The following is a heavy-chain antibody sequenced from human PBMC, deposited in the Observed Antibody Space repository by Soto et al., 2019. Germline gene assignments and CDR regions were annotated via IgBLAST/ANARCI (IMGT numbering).Heavy chain of an antibody. J-gene: IGHJ4*02. V-gene: IGHV3-23*01. CDR2: FSGSGGST. CDR3: ANYGAGSYKFDY. Sequence: GGSLRLSCAASGFTFSSYAMSWVRQAPGKGLEWVSAFSGSGGSTYYADSVKGRFTISRENFKNTLYLQMNSLRAEDTAVYYCANYGAGSYKFDYWGQGTLVTVSS. D-gene: IGHD3-10*01. CDR1: GFTFSSYA.